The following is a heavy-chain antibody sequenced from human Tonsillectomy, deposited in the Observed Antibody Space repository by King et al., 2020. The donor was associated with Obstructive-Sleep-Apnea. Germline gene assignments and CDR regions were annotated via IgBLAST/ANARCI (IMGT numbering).Heavy chain of an antibody. CDR2: ISYDGKNK. CDR1: GFTFSSFA. CDR3: AREGRLAAYFDH. J-gene: IGHJ4*02. D-gene: IGHD2-15*01. Sequence: VQLVESGGGVVQPGRSLRLSCAASGFTFSSFAMHWVRQAPGKGLGGVAVISYDGKNKFYADSVKGRFTISRDNSNSALFLQMSSLRTEDMAVYYCAREGRLAAYFDHWGQGTLVTVSS. V-gene: IGHV3-30*04.